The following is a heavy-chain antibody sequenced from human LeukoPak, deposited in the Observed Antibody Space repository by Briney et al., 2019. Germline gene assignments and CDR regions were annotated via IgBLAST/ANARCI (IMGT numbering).Heavy chain of an antibody. CDR1: GGSFSGYY. D-gene: IGHD4-17*01. Sequence: SETLSLTCAVYGGSFSGYYWTWIRQPPGKGLEWIGEIHYSGSATYNPSLKSRVTIPVDTSKNQFSLKLSSVTAADTAVYYCARDYGDRPRGYYYYMDVWGKGTTVTVSS. CDR2: IHYSGSA. V-gene: IGHV4-34*01. CDR3: ARDYGDRPRGYYYYMDV. J-gene: IGHJ6*03.